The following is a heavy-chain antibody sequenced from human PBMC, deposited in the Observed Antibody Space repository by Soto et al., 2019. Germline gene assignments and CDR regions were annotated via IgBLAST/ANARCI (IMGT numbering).Heavy chain of an antibody. CDR2: IIPILGIA. CDR3: ASAVAGTGWFDP. J-gene: IGHJ5*02. V-gene: IGHV1-69*02. Sequence: QVQLVQSGAEVKKPGSSVKVSCKASGGTFSSYTISWVRQAPGQGLEWMGRIIPILGIANYAQKFQGRVTITADKSTSTAYMELSSLRSEDTDVYYCASAVAGTGWFDPWGQGTLVTVSS. D-gene: IGHD6-19*01. CDR1: GGTFSSYT.